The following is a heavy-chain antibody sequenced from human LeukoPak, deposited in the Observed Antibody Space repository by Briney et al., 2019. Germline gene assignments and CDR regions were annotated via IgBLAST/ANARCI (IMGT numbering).Heavy chain of an antibody. CDR1: EFTFNSYA. J-gene: IGHJ4*02. Sequence: GGSLRLSCAASEFTFNSYAMSWVRQAPGKGLEWVSAISGGGANTYYADSVKGRFTISRDNSKNTLYLQMNSLRAEDTAVYYCARSSPYSATYFDYWGQGTLVTVSS. CDR2: ISGGGANT. D-gene: IGHD1-26*01. CDR3: ARSSPYSATYFDY. V-gene: IGHV3-23*01.